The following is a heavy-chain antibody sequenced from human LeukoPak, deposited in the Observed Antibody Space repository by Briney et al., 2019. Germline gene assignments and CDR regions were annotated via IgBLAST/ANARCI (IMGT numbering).Heavy chain of an antibody. CDR1: GFTFSSYA. J-gene: IGHJ4*02. D-gene: IGHD3-3*01. Sequence: PGGSLRLSCAASGFTFSSYAMNWVRQAPGKGLDWVSFISASGSTTHYADSVTGRFTISRDNSNNTLYLQINSLRAEDTAAYYCAKGAQYDFWSGYTLEYFDVWGKGTLVTVPS. CDR2: ISASGSTT. V-gene: IGHV3-23*01. CDR3: AKGAQYDFWSGYTLEYFDV.